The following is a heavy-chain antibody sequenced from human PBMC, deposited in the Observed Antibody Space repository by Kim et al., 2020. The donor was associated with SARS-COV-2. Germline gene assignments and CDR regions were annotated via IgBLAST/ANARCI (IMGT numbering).Heavy chain of an antibody. CDR1: GFTFSSYA. V-gene: IGHV3-30*04. Sequence: GGSLRLSCAASGFTFSSYAMHGVRQAPGKGLEGVAVISYDGSNKYYVDSVKGRFTISRDNSKNTLYLQMNSLRAEDTAVYYCARQYGSGSSYYYYGMDVWGQGTTVTVSS. J-gene: IGHJ6*02. CDR2: ISYDGSNK. CDR3: ARQYGSGSSYYYYGMDV. D-gene: IGHD3-10*01.